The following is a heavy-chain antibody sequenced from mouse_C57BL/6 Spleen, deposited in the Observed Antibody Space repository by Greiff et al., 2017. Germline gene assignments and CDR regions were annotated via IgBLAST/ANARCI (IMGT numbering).Heavy chain of an antibody. V-gene: IGHV1-64*01. CDR2: IHPNSGST. CDR3: ARVAQATPFAY. D-gene: IGHD3-2*02. CDR1: GYTFTSYW. J-gene: IGHJ3*01. Sequence: QVQLKQPGAELVKPGASVKLSCKASGYTFTSYWMHWVKQRPGQGLEWIGMIHPNSGSTNYNEKFKSKATLTVDKSSSTAYMQLSSLTSEDSAVYYCARVAQATPFAYWGQGTLVTVSA.